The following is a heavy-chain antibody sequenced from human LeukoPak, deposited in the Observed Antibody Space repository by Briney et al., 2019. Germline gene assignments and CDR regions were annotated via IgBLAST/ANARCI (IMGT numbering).Heavy chain of an antibody. Sequence: GGSLRLSCAGSGFTMSTNAMSWVRQAPGKGLEWVSAIEGSVDKTHYADSVKGRFTISRDNSMNTLYLQMNSLRAEDTAIYYCARLLWFGELLTAEDYFDYWGQGTLVTVSS. CDR2: IEGSVDKT. V-gene: IGHV3-23*01. J-gene: IGHJ4*02. CDR1: GFTMSTNA. D-gene: IGHD3-10*01. CDR3: ARLLWFGELLTAEDYFDY.